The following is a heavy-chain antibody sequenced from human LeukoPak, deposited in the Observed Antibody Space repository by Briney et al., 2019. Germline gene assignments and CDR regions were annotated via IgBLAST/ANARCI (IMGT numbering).Heavy chain of an antibody. CDR2: INPNSGGT. V-gene: IGHV1-2*02. Sequence: ASVKVSCKASGYTFTGYYMHWVRQAPGQGLEWMGWINPNSGGTNYAQKFQGRVTMTRDTSISTAYMELSRLRSDDTAVYYCAKRSGGADWNYFFDYWGQGTLVTVSS. CDR1: GYTFTGYY. J-gene: IGHJ4*02. D-gene: IGHD1-1*01. CDR3: AKRSGGADWNYFFDY.